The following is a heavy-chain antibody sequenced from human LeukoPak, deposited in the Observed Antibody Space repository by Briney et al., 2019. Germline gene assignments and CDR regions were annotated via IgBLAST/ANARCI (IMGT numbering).Heavy chain of an antibody. CDR2: IYHSGST. CDR1: GGSISSGGYS. D-gene: IGHD6-6*01. V-gene: IGHV4-30-2*01. Sequence: PSETLSLTCAVSGGSISSGGYSWSWIRQPPGKGLEWIGYIYHSGSTYYNPSLKSRVTISVDRSKNQFSLKLSSVTAADTAVYYCAGVEYSSSSWFDPWGQGTLVTVSS. J-gene: IGHJ5*02. CDR3: AGVEYSSSSWFDP.